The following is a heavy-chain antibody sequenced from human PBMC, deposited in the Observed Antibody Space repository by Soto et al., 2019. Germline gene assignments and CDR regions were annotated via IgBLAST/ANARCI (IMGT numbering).Heavy chain of an antibody. CDR1: GGTFSSYA. V-gene: IGHV1-69*06. CDR3: ARGLHRGYGSGSYYNYYYGMDV. Sequence: ASVKVSCKASGGTFSSYAISWVRQAPGQGLEWMGGITPIFGTANYAQKFQGRVTITADKSTSTAYMELSSLRSEDTAVYYCARGLHRGYGSGSYYNYYYGMDVWGQGTTVTVSS. J-gene: IGHJ6*02. CDR2: ITPIFGTA. D-gene: IGHD3-10*01.